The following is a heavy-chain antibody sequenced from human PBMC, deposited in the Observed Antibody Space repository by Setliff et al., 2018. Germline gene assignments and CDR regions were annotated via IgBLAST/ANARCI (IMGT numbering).Heavy chain of an antibody. V-gene: IGHV4-39*06. Sequence: SETLSLTCTVSGGSISSSSYYWGWIRQPPGKGLEWIGSIYYSGSTYYNPSLKSRVTXXXXTSXXXXXXXXXXXXAADTAVYYCARRAAYYNFWSGYYDYWGQGTLVTVSS. D-gene: IGHD3-3*01. CDR1: GGSISSSSYY. CDR2: IYYSGST. J-gene: IGHJ4*02. CDR3: ARRAAYYNFWSGYYDY.